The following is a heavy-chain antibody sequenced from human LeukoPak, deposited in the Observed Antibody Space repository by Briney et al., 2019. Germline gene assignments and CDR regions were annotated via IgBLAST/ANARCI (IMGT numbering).Heavy chain of an antibody. CDR3: ARVRYQLLGGMDV. CDR1: GFTFSSYW. D-gene: IGHD2-2*01. CDR2: IKQDGSEK. J-gene: IGHJ6*03. V-gene: IGHV3-7*01. Sequence: PGGSLRLSCAASGFTFSSYWMSWVRQAPGKGLEWVANIKQDGSEKDYVDSVKGRFTISRDNAKNSLSLQINSLRAEDTAVYYCARVRYQLLGGMDVSGKGTTVTVSS.